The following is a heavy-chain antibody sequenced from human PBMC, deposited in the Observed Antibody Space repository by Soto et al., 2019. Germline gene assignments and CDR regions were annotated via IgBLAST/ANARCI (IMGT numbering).Heavy chain of an antibody. D-gene: IGHD3-16*01. V-gene: IGHV3-33*01. CDR1: GFTFSNYV. CDR2: IWDDGTNK. J-gene: IGHJ3*02. CDR3: ARGGGAFDI. Sequence: GGSLRLSCVVSGFTFSNYVMQWVRQAPGKGLEWVALIWDDGTNKYYADTVRGRFTVSRDNSKNMLFLQMNSLRVEDTAVYYCARGGGAFDIWGQGTMVTVSS.